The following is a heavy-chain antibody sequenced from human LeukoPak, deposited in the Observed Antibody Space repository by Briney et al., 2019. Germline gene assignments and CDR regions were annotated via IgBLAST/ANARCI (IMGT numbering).Heavy chain of an antibody. CDR3: ASYSSSWLRSYFDY. CDR1: GGSFSGYY. Sequence: SETLSLTCAVYGGSFSGYYWSWIRQPPGKGLEWIGEINHSGSTNYNPSLKSRVTISVDTSKNQFSLKLSSVTAADTAVYYCASYSSSWLRSYFDYWGQGTLVTVSS. J-gene: IGHJ4*02. D-gene: IGHD6-13*01. CDR2: INHSGST. V-gene: IGHV4-34*01.